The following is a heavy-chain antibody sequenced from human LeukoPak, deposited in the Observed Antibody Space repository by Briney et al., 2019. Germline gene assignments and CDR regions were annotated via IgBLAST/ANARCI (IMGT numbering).Heavy chain of an antibody. CDR2: INTNTGNP. V-gene: IGHV7-4-1*02. D-gene: IGHD6-19*01. CDR1: GYTFTSYA. Sequence: VASVKVSCKASGYTFTSYAMNWVRQAPGQGLEWMGWINTNTGNPTYAQGSTGRFVFSLDTSVSTAYLQISSLKAEDTAVYYCARDFGQWLVQRFDYWGQGTLVTVSS. CDR3: ARDFGQWLVQRFDY. J-gene: IGHJ4*02.